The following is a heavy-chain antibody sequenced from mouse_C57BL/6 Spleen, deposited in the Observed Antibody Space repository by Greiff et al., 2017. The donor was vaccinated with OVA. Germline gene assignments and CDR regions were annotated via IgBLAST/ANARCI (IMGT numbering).Heavy chain of an antibody. D-gene: IGHD1-1*01. V-gene: IGHV3-6*01. J-gene: IGHJ2*01. CDR3: AAYYDYFDY. CDR1: GYSITSGYY. Sequence: EVKLQESGPGLVKPSQSLSLTCSVTGYSITSGYYWNWIRQFPGNKLEWMGYISYDGSNNYNPSLKNRISITRDTSKNQFFLKLNSVTTEDTATYCCAAYYDYFDYWGQGTTLTVSS. CDR2: ISYDGSN.